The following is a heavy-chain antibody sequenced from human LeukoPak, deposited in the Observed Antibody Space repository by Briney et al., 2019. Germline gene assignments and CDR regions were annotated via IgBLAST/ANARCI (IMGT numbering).Heavy chain of an antibody. J-gene: IGHJ4*02. CDR3: AKGPIMGATENYFDY. D-gene: IGHD1-26*01. Sequence: GGTLRLSCADSGFTFDDYAMNWVRQAPGKGLEWVSGINWNGGSTGYADSVKGRFTISRDNAKNSLYLPMNSLRDEDTALYYCAKGPIMGATENYFDYWGQGTLVTVSS. CDR2: INWNGGST. CDR1: GFTFDDYA. V-gene: IGHV3-20*04.